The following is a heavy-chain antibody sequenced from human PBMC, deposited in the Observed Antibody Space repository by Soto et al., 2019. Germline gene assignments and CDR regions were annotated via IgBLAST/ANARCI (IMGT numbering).Heavy chain of an antibody. CDR1: GGSISSSNW. CDR3: ARATFWSGYLSLDY. D-gene: IGHD3-3*01. CDR2: IYHSGST. J-gene: IGHJ4*02. Sequence: QVQLQESGPGLVKPSGTLSLTCAVSGGSISSSNWWSWVRQPPGKGLEWIGEIYHSGSTNYNPSLKGRVTISVDKSKIPVSLRLSSVTAADTAVYYCARATFWSGYLSLDYWGQGTLVTVSS. V-gene: IGHV4-4*02.